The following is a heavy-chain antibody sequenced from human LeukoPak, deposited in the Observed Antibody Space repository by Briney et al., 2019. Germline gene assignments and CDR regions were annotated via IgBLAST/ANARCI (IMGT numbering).Heavy chain of an antibody. CDR2: IIPIFGTA. Sequence: GASVNVSCKASGGTFSSYAISWVRQAPGQGLEWMGGIIPIFGTANYAQKFQGRVTITADESTSTAYMELSSLRSEDTAVYYCARAYYYDSSGYYPDGYWGQGTLVTVSS. CDR1: GGTFSSYA. V-gene: IGHV1-69*13. J-gene: IGHJ4*02. D-gene: IGHD3-22*01. CDR3: ARAYYYDSSGYYPDGY.